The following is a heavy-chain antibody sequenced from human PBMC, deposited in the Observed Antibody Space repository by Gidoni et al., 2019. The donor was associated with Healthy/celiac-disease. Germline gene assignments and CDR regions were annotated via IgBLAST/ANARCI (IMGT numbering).Heavy chain of an antibody. J-gene: IGHJ4*02. CDR3: AKDGSGWYENVFDY. CDR2: ISGSGGST. V-gene: IGHV3-23*01. CDR1: GFPFSSYA. D-gene: IGHD6-19*01. Sequence: EVQLLESGGGLVQPGGSLRLSCAASGFPFSSYAMSWVRQAPGKGLEWVPAISGSGGSTYYADSVKGRFTISRDNSKNTLYLQMNSLRAEDTSVYYCAKDGSGWYENVFDYWGQGTLVTVSS.